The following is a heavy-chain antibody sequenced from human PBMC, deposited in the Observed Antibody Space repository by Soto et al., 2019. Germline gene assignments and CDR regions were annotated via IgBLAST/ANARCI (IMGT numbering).Heavy chain of an antibody. D-gene: IGHD2-15*01. V-gene: IGHV1-18*01. CDR1: GYTFTSYG. CDR2: ISAYNGKT. Sequence: QVQLVQSGAEVKKPGASVKVSCKASGYTFTSYGLSWVRQAPGQGLEWMGWISAYNGKTNYAQKLQGRVTMTTAPSPSTAYMERRSLRSDDTAVYYCARDAYCSGGNCYRLGDFDYWGQGTLVTVSS. J-gene: IGHJ4*02. CDR3: ARDAYCSGGNCYRLGDFDY.